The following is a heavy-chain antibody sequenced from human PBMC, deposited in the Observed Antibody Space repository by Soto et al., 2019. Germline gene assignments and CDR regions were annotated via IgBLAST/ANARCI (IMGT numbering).Heavy chain of an antibody. D-gene: IGHD6-13*01. Sequence: LSLTCAVSGGSFSGYYWSWVRQPPGKGLEWIGEINHSGSTNYNPSLKSRVTISVDTSKNQFSLKLSSVTAADTAVYYCASLSSWYPGYDGMDVWGQGTTVTVSS. J-gene: IGHJ6*02. CDR2: INHSGST. V-gene: IGHV4-34*01. CDR3: ASLSSWYPGYDGMDV. CDR1: GGSFSGYY.